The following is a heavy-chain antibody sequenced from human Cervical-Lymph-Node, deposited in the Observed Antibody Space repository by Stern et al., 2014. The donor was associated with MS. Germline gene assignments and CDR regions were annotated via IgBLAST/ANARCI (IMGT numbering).Heavy chain of an antibody. CDR1: GYTFTSYY. V-gene: IGHV1-46*03. CDR2: INPSGGST. Sequence: QVQLVQSGAEVKKPGASVKVSCKASGYTFTSYYMHWVRQAPGQGLEWMGIINPSGGSTSYAQKFQGRVTMTRDTSTSTVYMELSSLRSEDTAVYYCARDKENCSGGSCYSVYYYYYGMDVWGQGTTVTVSS. CDR3: ARDKENCSGGSCYSVYYYYYGMDV. J-gene: IGHJ6*02. D-gene: IGHD2-15*01.